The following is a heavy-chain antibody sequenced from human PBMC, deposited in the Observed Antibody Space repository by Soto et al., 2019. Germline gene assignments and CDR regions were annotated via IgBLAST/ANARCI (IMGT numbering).Heavy chain of an antibody. CDR3: ARDGSGIAAAGGHDYYYYGMDV. CDR1: GGSISSSNW. V-gene: IGHV4-4*02. J-gene: IGHJ6*02. Sequence: SETLSLTCAVSGGSISSSNWWSWVRQPPGKGLEWIGEIYHSGSTNYNPSLKSRVTISVGKSKNQFSLKLSSVTAADTAVYYCARDGSGIAAAGGHDYYYYGMDVWGQGTTVTVSS. CDR2: IYHSGST. D-gene: IGHD6-13*01.